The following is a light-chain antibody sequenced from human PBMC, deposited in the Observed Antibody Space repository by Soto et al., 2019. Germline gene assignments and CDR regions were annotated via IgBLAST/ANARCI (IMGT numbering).Light chain of an antibody. V-gene: IGKV3-11*01. CDR2: DAS. CDR3: QQRSNWLFT. CDR1: QSVSSY. Sequence: EIVLTQSPATLSLSPGERATLSCRASQSVSSYLAWCQQKPGQAPRLLIYDASNRATGIPARFSGSGSGTDFTLTISSLEPEDFAVYYCQQRSNWLFTFGGGTKVEIK. J-gene: IGKJ4*01.